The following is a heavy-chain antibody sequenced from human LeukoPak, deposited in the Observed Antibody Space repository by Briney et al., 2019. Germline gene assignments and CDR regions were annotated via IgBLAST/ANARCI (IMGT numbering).Heavy chain of an antibody. CDR3: AKGGAQV. D-gene: IGHD1-26*01. Sequence: GGSLRLSCAASGFTFSSDALRWVRQAPGKGLEWVSPISSSGGTTYYADSVRGRFIISRDSSKNTLYLQMNSLRVEDTAVYYCAKGGAQVGGQGTLVTVSS. J-gene: IGHJ4*02. CDR1: GFTFSSDA. CDR2: ISSSGGTT. V-gene: IGHV3-23*01.